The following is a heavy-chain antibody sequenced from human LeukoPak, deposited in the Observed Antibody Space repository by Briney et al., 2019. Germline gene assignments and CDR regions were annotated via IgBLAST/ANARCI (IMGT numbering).Heavy chain of an antibody. Sequence: PGESLKISCKGSGYNFDSYWIGWVRQMPGKGLEWMGIIYPGDSHTNYNPSLQGQVTISADKSINTAYLHLSSLKASDTAMYYCARLRYYDSSGDAFDIWGQGTMVTVSS. CDR2: IYPGDSHT. J-gene: IGHJ3*02. V-gene: IGHV5-51*01. CDR3: ARLRYYDSSGDAFDI. D-gene: IGHD3-22*01. CDR1: GYNFDSYW.